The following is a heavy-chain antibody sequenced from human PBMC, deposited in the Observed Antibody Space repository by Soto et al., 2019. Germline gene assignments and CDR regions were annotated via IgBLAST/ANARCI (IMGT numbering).Heavy chain of an antibody. D-gene: IGHD3-16*02. J-gene: IGHJ6*02. CDR3: ARPLSGSYRLDYYGMDV. V-gene: IGHV5-51*01. Sequence: HGESLKIACKGCGYIFATYWIAWVRQMPGKRLEWMGIIYPGDSDARYSPSFQGQVTISADKYISTAYLQWSSLKASDTAMYYCARPLSGSYRLDYYGMDVWGQGTTVTVSS. CDR2: IYPGDSDA. CDR1: GYIFATYW.